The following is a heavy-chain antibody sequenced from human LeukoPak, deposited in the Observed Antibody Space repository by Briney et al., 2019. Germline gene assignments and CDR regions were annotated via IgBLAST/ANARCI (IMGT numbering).Heavy chain of an antibody. CDR2: INHSGST. V-gene: IGHV4-34*01. D-gene: IGHD2-2*01. Sequence: SETLSLTCAVYGGSFSGYYWSWIRQPPGKGLEWIGEINHSGSTNYNPSLKSRVTISVDTSKNQFSLKLSSVTDADTAVYYCARRPLGYCSSTSCYYFDYWGQGTLVTVSS. CDR3: ARRPLGYCSSTSCYYFDY. J-gene: IGHJ4*02. CDR1: GGSFSGYY.